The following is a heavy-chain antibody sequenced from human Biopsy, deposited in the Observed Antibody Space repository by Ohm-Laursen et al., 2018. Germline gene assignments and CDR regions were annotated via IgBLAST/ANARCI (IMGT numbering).Heavy chain of an antibody. Sequence: SVKVSCKAPGGTFSNYGVNWVRQAPGQGLEWLGGNIPILGTGNYAQKFQDRVTFTADESTSTVYMELTSLTSDDTAVYYCASPNSGTYDVWGQGTTVTVSS. CDR3: ASPNSGTYDV. V-gene: IGHV1-69*13. CDR1: GGTFSNYG. D-gene: IGHD1-26*01. CDR2: NIPILGTG. J-gene: IGHJ6*02.